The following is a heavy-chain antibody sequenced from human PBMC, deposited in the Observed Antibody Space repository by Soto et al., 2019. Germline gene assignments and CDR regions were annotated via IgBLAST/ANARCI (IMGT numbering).Heavy chain of an antibody. CDR2: IYPGDSDT. V-gene: IGHV5-51*01. CDR3: ASGDGGPAGGWGMDV. CDR1: GYSFTSYW. J-gene: IGHJ6*02. D-gene: IGHD2-2*01. Sequence: PGESLKISCKGSGYSFTSYWIGWVRQMPGKGLEWMGTIYPGDSDTRYSPSFQGQVTISADKSISTAYLQWSSLKASDTAMYYCASGDGGPAGGWGMDVWGQGTTVTVSS.